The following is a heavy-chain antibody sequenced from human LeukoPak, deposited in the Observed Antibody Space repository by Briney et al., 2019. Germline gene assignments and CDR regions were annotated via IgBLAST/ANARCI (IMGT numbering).Heavy chain of an antibody. J-gene: IGHJ3*02. CDR2: LYSDGNT. Sequence: GGSLRLSCAASGFTVITNDMTWVRQAPGKGLEWVSVLYSDGNTKYADSVQGRFTISRDNSKNTLYLEMNSLRAEDTAVYYCARDSRYSSSWYGYAFDIWGQGTMVTVSS. D-gene: IGHD6-13*01. V-gene: IGHV3-53*01. CDR3: ARDSRYSSSWYGYAFDI. CDR1: GFTVITND.